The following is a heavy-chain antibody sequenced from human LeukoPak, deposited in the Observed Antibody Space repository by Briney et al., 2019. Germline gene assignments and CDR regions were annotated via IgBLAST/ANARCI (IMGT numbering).Heavy chain of an antibody. J-gene: IGHJ4*02. V-gene: IGHV3-33*01. CDR2: IWSDGSNT. D-gene: IGHD5-18*01. Sequence: GRSLRLSCAASGFMFSSYDMHWVRQAPGEGLEWVAVIWSDGSNTYSADSVKGRFTISRDNSKNTLYPQMNSLRAEDTAVYYCARSAVGYHYFDYWGQGALVTVSS. CDR3: ARSAVGYHYFDY. CDR1: GFMFSSYD.